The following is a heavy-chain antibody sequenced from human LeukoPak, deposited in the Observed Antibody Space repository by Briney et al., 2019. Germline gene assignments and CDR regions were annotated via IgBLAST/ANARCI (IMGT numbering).Heavy chain of an antibody. Sequence: PGGSLRLSCAASGFTFSGSAMYWVRQVSGKGLEWVGRIRSKTNNYATAYAASVKGRFTIPRDDSKNTAYLQMNSLRTEDTAVYYCTRPFPLTIASCGGDCYSASWFDPWGQGTLVTVSS. CDR1: GFTFSGSA. CDR3: TRPFPLTIASCGGDCYSASWFDP. J-gene: IGHJ5*02. D-gene: IGHD2-21*02. CDR2: IRSKTNNYAT. V-gene: IGHV3-73*01.